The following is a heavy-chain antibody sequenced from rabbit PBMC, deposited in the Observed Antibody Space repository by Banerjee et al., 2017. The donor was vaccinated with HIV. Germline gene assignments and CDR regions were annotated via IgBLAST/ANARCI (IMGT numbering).Heavy chain of an antibody. J-gene: IGHJ4*01. CDR2: IATGSSGNT. D-gene: IGHD4-1*01. CDR3: ARETRVMAGHFNL. CDR1: GFSFSNKYV. V-gene: IGHV1S45*01. Sequence: QEQLEESGGGLVKPEGSLTLTCKASGFSFSNKYVMCWVRQAPGKGLEWIACIATGSSGNTWYASWAKGRFTISNPSSTTVTLQMTSLTAADTATYFCARETRVMAGHFNLWGPGTLVTVS.